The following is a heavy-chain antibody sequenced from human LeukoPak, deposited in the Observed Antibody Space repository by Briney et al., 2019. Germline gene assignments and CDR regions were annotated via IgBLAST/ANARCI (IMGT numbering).Heavy chain of an antibody. D-gene: IGHD3-10*01. Sequence: PSETLSLTCTVSGGSISSGGFYWSWIRQPAGKGLEWIGRIYTLGSTNYNPSLKSRVTISVDTSKNQFSLTLSSVTAADTAVYYCARGIRGVMGNWFDPWGQGTLVTVSS. CDR2: IYTLGST. CDR1: GGSISSGGFY. J-gene: IGHJ5*02. V-gene: IGHV4-61*02. CDR3: ARGIRGVMGNWFDP.